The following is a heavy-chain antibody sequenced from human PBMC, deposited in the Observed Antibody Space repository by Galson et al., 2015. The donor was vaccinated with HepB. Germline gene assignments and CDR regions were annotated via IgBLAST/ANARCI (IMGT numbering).Heavy chain of an antibody. Sequence: SVKVSCKASGGTFSSYGISWVRQAPGQGLEWMGWISAYNGNTNYAQKLQGRVTMTTDTSTSTAYMELRSLRSDDTAVYYCARVVGYYYDSSGYHLRNAFDIWGQGTMVTVSS. D-gene: IGHD3-22*01. CDR1: GGTFSSYG. J-gene: IGHJ3*02. CDR3: ARVVGYYYDSSGYHLRNAFDI. V-gene: IGHV1-18*01. CDR2: ISAYNGNT.